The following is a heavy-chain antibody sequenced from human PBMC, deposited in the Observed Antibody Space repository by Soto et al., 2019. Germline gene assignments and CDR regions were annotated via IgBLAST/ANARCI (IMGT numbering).Heavy chain of an antibody. J-gene: IGHJ6*02. D-gene: IGHD3-9*01. CDR1: GYSFTSYW. V-gene: IGHV5-51*01. CDR3: ARHWGPYYDILTGYPTYHYGMDV. Sequence: GESLTTSCKASGYSFTSYWIGWVLQMPGKGLEWMAIIYPGDSDTRYSPSFQGQVTISADKSISTAYLQWSSLKASETAMYYCARHWGPYYDILTGYPTYHYGMDVWGQGTTVTVSS. CDR2: IYPGDSDT.